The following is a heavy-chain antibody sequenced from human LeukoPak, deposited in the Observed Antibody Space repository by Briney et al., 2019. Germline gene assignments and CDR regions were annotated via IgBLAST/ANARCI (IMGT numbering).Heavy chain of an antibody. CDR3: ARAKDYRGAFDI. CDR1: AFSFSDYW. CDR2: INYDGSST. D-gene: IGHD4-11*01. Sequence: GGSLRLSCAASAFSFSDYWMHWVRQAPGKGLVWVSRINYDGSSTTYADSVKGRFTISRDNAKNTLYLQMNSLRAEDTAVYYCARAKDYRGAFDIWGQGTMVTVSS. V-gene: IGHV3-74*01. J-gene: IGHJ3*02.